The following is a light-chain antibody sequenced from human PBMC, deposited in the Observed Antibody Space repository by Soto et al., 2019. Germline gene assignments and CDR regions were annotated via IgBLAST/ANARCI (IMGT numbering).Light chain of an antibody. Sequence: DIQMTQSPSSLSASVGDRVTITCQASQDISNYLTWYQQKPGKAPKLLIYDASNLETGVQSSFSGSGSGTDFTFTISILQPEDIATYYCQQYDNLPLTFGGGTKVEIK. CDR1: QDISNY. J-gene: IGKJ4*01. V-gene: IGKV1-33*01. CDR2: DAS. CDR3: QQYDNLPLT.